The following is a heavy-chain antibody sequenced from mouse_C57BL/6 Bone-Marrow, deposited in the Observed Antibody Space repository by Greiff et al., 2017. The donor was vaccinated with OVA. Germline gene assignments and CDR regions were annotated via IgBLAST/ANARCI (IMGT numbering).Heavy chain of an antibody. J-gene: IGHJ1*03. CDR1: YFAFMASA. Sequence: LQESGAELVRPGSSVKLSCKDSYFAFMASAMHWVQQRPGHGLEWIGSFTVYSDATEYSENFKGKATLTANTSSSTAYMELSSLTSEDSAVDNCAREGAVVATDGYFDVWGKGTTVTVSS. D-gene: IGHD1-1*01. CDR3: AREGAVVATDGYFDV. CDR2: FTVYSDAT. V-gene: IGHV1-49*01.